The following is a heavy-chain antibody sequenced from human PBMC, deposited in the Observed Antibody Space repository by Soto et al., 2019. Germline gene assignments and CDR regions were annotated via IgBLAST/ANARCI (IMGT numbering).Heavy chain of an antibody. CDR3: AGELIIGHYGMDV. Sequence: PGGSLRLSCAASGFTVSSYSMNWVRQAPGKGLEWVSSISSSSSYIYYADSVKGRFTISRDNAKNSLYLQMNSLRAEDTAVYYCAGELIIGHYGMDVWGQGTTVTVSS. CDR2: ISSSSSYI. J-gene: IGHJ6*02. CDR1: GFTVSSYS. D-gene: IGHD2-8*01. V-gene: IGHV3-21*01.